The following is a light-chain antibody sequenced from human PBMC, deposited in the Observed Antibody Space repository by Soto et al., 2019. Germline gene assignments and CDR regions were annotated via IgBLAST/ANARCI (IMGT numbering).Light chain of an antibody. CDR1: ISDVGGYNF. V-gene: IGLV2-14*03. CDR2: DVS. J-gene: IGLJ1*01. CDR3: RSFTGSNYV. Sequence: QSALTQPASVSGSPGQSITISCTGTISDVGGYNFVSWYQQYPGKAPKLMICDVSNRPSGVSNRFSGSKSGNTASLTISGLQAEEEADYYCRSFTGSNYVFGTGTKLTVL.